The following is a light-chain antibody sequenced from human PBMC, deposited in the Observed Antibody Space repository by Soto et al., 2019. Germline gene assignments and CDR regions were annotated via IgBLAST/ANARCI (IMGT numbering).Light chain of an antibody. J-gene: IGKJ4*01. CDR2: DAY. CDR1: QDISNY. CDR3: QQYDNLPLT. V-gene: IGKV1-33*01. Sequence: DIQMTQSPSSLSASVGDRVTITGQSSQDISNYLNWYQQKPGKAPKLLIYDAYNLETGVTSRFSGSGSGTDFTLTISSLQPEDIATYYCQQYDNLPLTVGGGTKVDIK.